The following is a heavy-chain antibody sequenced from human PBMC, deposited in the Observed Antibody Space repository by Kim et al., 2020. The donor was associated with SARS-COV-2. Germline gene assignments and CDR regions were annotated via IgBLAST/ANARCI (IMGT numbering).Heavy chain of an antibody. Sequence: SETLSLTCTVSGGSISSGGYYWSWIRQHPGKGLEWIGYIYYSGSTYYNPSLKSRVTISVDTSKNQFSLKLSSVTAADTAVYYCAREDLKAPTLDYWGQGTLVTVSS. CDR2: IYYSGST. CDR3: AREDLKAPTLDY. J-gene: IGHJ4*02. V-gene: IGHV4-31*03. CDR1: GGSISSGGYY. D-gene: IGHD3-16*01.